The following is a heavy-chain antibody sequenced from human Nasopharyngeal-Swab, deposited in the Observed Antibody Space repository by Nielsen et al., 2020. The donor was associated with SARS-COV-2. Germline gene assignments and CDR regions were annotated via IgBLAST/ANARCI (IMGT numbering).Heavy chain of an antibody. J-gene: IGHJ4*02. CDR3: ARNTDYYDSSGYQDY. CDR1: GCPFSDYY. Sequence: GSLILSCASSGCPFSDYYIRWNRQAPGKGLEWVSYISSSVSIRYYADSVTGRFTISRDNAKNSLYLQMDSLRAEDTAVYYCARNTDYYDSSGYQDYWGQGTLVTVSS. V-gene: IGHV3-11*04. D-gene: IGHD3-22*01. CDR2: ISSSVSIR.